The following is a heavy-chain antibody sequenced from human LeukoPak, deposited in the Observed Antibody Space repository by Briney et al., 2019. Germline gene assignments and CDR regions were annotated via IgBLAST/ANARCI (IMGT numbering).Heavy chain of an antibody. CDR3: ARGGAVPAATTGHGFDY. D-gene: IGHD2-2*01. Sequence: PSETLSLTCAVYGGSFSGYYWSWIRQPPGKGLEWIGEINHSGSTNYNPSLKSRVTISVDTSKNQFSPKLSSVTAADTAVYYCARGGAVPAATTGHGFDYWGQGTLVTVSS. J-gene: IGHJ4*02. CDR1: GGSFSGYY. CDR2: INHSGST. V-gene: IGHV4-34*01.